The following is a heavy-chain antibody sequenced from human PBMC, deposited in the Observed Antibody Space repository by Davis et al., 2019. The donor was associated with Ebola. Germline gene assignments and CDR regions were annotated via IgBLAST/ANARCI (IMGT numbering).Heavy chain of an antibody. D-gene: IGHD3-10*01. CDR1: GYTFTSYD. CDR2: MNPNSGNT. CDR3: ARAPTWSEINYYCLDY. Sequence: AASVKVSCKASGYTFTSYDINWVRQATGQGLEWMGWMNPNSGNTGYAQKFQGRITMTRNTSMSTAYMDLSSLRSDDTAVYYCARAPTWSEINYYCLDYWGQGTLVTVSS. V-gene: IGHV1-8*01. J-gene: IGHJ4*02.